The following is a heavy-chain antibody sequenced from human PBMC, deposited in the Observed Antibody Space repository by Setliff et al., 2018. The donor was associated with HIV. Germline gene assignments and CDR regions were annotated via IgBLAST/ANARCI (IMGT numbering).Heavy chain of an antibody. CDR3: ARGLGEMGTKIGNYFDY. CDR1: AGSISSGSYY. J-gene: IGHJ4*02. Sequence: PSETLSLTCTVSAGSISSGSYYWGWIRQPPGKGLEWIGNIYYSGNTYYNPSLKSRVTISVDTSKNQFSLKLSSVTAADTAVYYCARGLGEMGTKIGNYFDYWGQGTLVTVSS. CDR2: IYYSGNT. D-gene: IGHD1-1*01. V-gene: IGHV4-39*07.